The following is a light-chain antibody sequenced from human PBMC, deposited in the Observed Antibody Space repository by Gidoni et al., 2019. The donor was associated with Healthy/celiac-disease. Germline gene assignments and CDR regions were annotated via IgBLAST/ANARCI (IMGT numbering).Light chain of an antibody. CDR2: DAS. J-gene: IGKJ2*01. V-gene: IGKV1-5*01. CDR1: QSISSW. Sequence: DIQMTQSPSTLSASVGDRVTITCRASQSISSWLAWYQQKPGKAPKLLIYDASSLESGVPSRFSGSGSGKEFTLTISRLQPDDFATYYCQQYNSYPYTFGQGTKLEIK. CDR3: QQYNSYPYT.